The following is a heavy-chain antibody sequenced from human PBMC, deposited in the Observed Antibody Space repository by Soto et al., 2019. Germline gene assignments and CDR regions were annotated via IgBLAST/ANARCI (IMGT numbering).Heavy chain of an antibody. D-gene: IGHD1-26*01. CDR3: AVIRGWLDP. V-gene: IGHV3-23*01. CDR1: GFSFSTYA. J-gene: IGHJ5*02. CDR2: LGGSGISR. Sequence: GSLRLSCVASGFSFSTYAMSWVRQAPGKGLEWVSVLGGSGISRYYADSVQGRFTISRDNSKNTLYLQMNSLKSEDTGVYYCAVIRGWLDPWGQGTQVTVSS.